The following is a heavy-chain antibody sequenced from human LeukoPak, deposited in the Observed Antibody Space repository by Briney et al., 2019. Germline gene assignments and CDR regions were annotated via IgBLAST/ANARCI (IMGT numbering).Heavy chain of an antibody. J-gene: IGHJ5*02. D-gene: IGHD5-24*01. Sequence: SETLSLTCTVSGGSIRRYYWSWIRQHPGKGLEWIGYIYYSGSTYYNPSLKSRVTISVDTSKNQFSLKLSSVTAADTAVYYCARAGWLQFRYNWFDPWGQGTLVTVSS. CDR2: IYYSGST. V-gene: IGHV4-31*03. CDR3: ARAGWLQFRYNWFDP. CDR1: GGSIRRYY.